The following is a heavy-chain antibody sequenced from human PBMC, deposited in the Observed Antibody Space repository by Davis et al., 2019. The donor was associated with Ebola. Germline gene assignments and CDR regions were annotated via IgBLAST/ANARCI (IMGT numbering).Heavy chain of an antibody. CDR1: VYSFTSYW. CDR3: VRHSSVATRDGSDY. CDR2: IYPGDSDT. D-gene: IGHD6-6*01. V-gene: IGHV5-51*01. Sequence: GESLKISCKGSVYSFTSYWISWVRQMPGKGLEWMGIIYPGDSDTRYSPSLQGQVTISVDKFFNTAYLQWSSLEASDTAIYYCVRHSSVATRDGSDYWGQGTLVFVSS. J-gene: IGHJ4*02.